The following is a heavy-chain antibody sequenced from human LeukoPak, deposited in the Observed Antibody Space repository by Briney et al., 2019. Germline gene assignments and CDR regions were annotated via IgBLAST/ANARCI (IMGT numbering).Heavy chain of an antibody. J-gene: IGHJ5*02. D-gene: IGHD3-22*01. V-gene: IGHV4-4*07. CDR3: ARADSSGPMGPLDP. CDR2: IYTSGST. CDR1: GGSISSYY. Sequence: SETLSLTCTVSGGSISSYYWSWIRQPAGKGLEWIGRIYTSGSTNYNPSLKSRVTMSVDTSKNQFSLKLSSVTAADTAVYYCARADSSGPMGPLDPWGQGTLVTVSS.